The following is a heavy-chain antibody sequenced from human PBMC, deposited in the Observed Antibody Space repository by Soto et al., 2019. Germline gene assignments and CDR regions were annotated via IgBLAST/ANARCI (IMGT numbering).Heavy chain of an antibody. Sequence: GGSLRLSCAASGFTFSSYSMNWVRQAPGKGLEWVSYISSSSSTIYYADSVKGRFTISRDNAKNSLYLQMNSLRDEDTAVYYCARAVGRVRGVITYFDYWGQGTLVTVSS. J-gene: IGHJ4*02. CDR2: ISSSSSTI. D-gene: IGHD3-10*01. V-gene: IGHV3-48*02. CDR1: GFTFSSYS. CDR3: ARAVGRVRGVITYFDY.